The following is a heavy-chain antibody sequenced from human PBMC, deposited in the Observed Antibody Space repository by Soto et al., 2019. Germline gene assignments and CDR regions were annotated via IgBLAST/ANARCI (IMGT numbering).Heavy chain of an antibody. J-gene: IGHJ4*02. Sequence: ASVKVSCKASGYTFSSYFMHLVRRAPVQGLELIVVMNPTSVSTGYAQNFQGRFTMTRYRSTVACYIELSSLRSEYTAVYYCARERSGYFDYWGQGTMVTVSS. D-gene: IGHD2-15*01. CDR1: GYTFSSYF. CDR3: ARERSGYFDY. V-gene: IGHV1-46*01. CDR2: MNPTSVST.